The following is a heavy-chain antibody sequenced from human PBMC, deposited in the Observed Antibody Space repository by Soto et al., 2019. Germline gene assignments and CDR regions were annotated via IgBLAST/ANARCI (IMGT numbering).Heavy chain of an antibody. CDR1: CGSISSYY. CDR2: IYYSGST. J-gene: IGHJ5*02. CDR3: ARDQGQEGNWFDP. V-gene: IGHV4-59*01. Sequence: SETLSLTCTVSCGSISSYYWSWIRQPPGKGLEWIGYIYYSGSTNYNPSLKSRVTISVDTSKNQFSLKLSSVTAADTAVYYCARDQGQEGNWFDPWGQGTLVTVSS.